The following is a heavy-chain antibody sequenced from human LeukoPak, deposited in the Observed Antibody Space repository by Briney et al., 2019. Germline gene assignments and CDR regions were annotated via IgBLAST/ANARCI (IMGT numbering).Heavy chain of an antibody. CDR1: GGSISSYY. J-gene: IGHJ6*04. V-gene: IGHV4-59*01. CDR3: ARDWRIAAAGDYYYYGMDV. CDR2: IYYSGST. Sequence: SETLSLICTVSGGSISSYYWSWIQQPPGKGLEWIGYIYYSGSTNYNPSLKSRVTISVDTSKNQFSLKLSSVTAADTAVYYCARDWRIAAAGDYYYYGMDVWGKGTTVTVSS. D-gene: IGHD6-13*01.